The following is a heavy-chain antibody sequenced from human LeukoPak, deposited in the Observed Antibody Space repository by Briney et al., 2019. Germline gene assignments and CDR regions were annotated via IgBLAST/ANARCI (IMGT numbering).Heavy chain of an antibody. CDR3: ARGALLWFGDRMEYYFDY. D-gene: IGHD3-10*01. CDR1: GGSISSSNYY. CDR2: IYYSGST. Sequence: SETLSLTCTVSGGSISSSNYYWGWIRQPPGKGLEWIGSIYYSGSTYYNPSLKSRVTISVDTSKNQFSLKLSSMTAADTAVYYCARGALLWFGDRMEYYFDYWGQGTLLTVSS. V-gene: IGHV4-39*07. J-gene: IGHJ4*02.